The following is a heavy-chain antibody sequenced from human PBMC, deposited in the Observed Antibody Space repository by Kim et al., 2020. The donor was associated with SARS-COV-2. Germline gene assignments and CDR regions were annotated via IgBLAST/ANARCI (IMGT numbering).Heavy chain of an antibody. Sequence: GGSLRLSCAASGFTFSSYGMHWVRQAPGKGLEWVAVISYDGSNKYYADSVKGRFTISRDNSKNTLYLQMNSLRAEDTAVYYCAKDTGYSSSWGPFDYWGQGTLVTVSS. CDR3: AKDTGYSSSWGPFDY. D-gene: IGHD6-13*01. CDR2: ISYDGSNK. V-gene: IGHV3-30*18. CDR1: GFTFSSYG. J-gene: IGHJ4*02.